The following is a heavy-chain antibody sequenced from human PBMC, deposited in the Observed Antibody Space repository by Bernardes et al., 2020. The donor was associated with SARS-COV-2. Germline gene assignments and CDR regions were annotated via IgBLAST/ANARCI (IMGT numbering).Heavy chain of an antibody. Sequence: SETLSLTCAISGGFFNDHFWTWLRQSPEKGLEWIGEISPGGVTKYHPSLKSRVTISLETPKNQFSLGLTPVTAADMAVYYCANLSPVCCYRNAFGIWGQGTMVTISS. CDR3: ANLSPVCCYRNAFGI. V-gene: IGHV4-34*01. CDR1: GGFFNDHF. D-gene: IGHD3-16*02. CDR2: ISPGGVT. J-gene: IGHJ3*02.